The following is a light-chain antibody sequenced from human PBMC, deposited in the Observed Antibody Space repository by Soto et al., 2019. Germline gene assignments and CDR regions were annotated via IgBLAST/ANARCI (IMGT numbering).Light chain of an antibody. CDR3: SSFTSNRIYV. Sequence: QSALTQPTSVSGSPGQSITISCTGNHNDIGTYDYVSWYQQHPGRAPRLLIHGVTTRPSGISGRFSASKSGLTASLTISGLHPEDEADYYCSSFTSNRIYVFGPWTKLTVL. CDR2: GVT. J-gene: IGLJ1*01. CDR1: HNDIGTYDY. V-gene: IGLV2-14*03.